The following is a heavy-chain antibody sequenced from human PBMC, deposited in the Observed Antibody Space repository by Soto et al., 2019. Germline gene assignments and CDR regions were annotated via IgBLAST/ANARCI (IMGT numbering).Heavy chain of an antibody. J-gene: IGHJ4*02. D-gene: IGHD5-18*01. Sequence: KPSETLSLTCRVSGDSIGSSTNYWGWIRQPPGKGLEWIGTIYHSGNTYYNPTLKSRVAISVDMSKNQFSLRLNSVTAADTAVYYCARHEWLQLWLVTEYWGQGALVTVSS. V-gene: IGHV4-39*01. CDR1: GDSIGSSTNY. CDR2: IYHSGNT. CDR3: ARHEWLQLWLVTEY.